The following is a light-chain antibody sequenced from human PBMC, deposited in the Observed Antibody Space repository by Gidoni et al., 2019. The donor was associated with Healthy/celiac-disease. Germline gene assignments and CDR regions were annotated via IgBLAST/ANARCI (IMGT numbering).Light chain of an antibody. J-gene: IGLJ2*01. CDR1: SSNIGNNA. V-gene: IGLV1-36*01. CDR2: YDD. CDR3: AAWDDSLNGVV. Sequence: QSVLTQPPSVSEAPSQRVTISCSGRSSNIGNNAVNLYQQPPGKAPKLLIYYDDLLASGVSDRFSGSKSGTSASLAISGLQSEDEADYYCAAWDDSLNGVVFGGGTKLTVL.